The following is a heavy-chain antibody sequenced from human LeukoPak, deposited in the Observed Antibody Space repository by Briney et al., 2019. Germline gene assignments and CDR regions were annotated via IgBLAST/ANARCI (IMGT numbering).Heavy chain of an antibody. CDR1: GFTFSDYY. CDR2: ISSSGSTI. V-gene: IGHV3-11*04. CDR3: ARGRIMIFGVPPQWFDP. Sequence: SGGSLRLSCAASGFTFSDYYMSWIRQAPGKGLEWVSYISSSGSTIYYADSVKGRFTISRDNAKNSLYLQMNSLSAEDTAVYYCARGRIMIFGVPPQWFDPWGQGTLVTVSS. D-gene: IGHD3-3*01. J-gene: IGHJ5*02.